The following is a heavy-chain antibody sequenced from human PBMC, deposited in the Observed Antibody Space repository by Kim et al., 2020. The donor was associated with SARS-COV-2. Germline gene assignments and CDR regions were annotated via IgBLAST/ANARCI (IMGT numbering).Heavy chain of an antibody. V-gene: IGHV1-69*13. Sequence: SVKVSCKASGGTFSSYAISWVRQAPGQGLEWMGGIIPIFGTANYAQKFQGRVTITADESTSTAYMELSSLRSEDTAVYYCARAVTRQLAPHYWYFDLWGRGTLVTVSS. J-gene: IGHJ2*01. CDR1: GGTFSSYA. CDR3: ARAVTRQLAPHYWYFDL. D-gene: IGHD6-6*01. CDR2: IIPIFGTA.